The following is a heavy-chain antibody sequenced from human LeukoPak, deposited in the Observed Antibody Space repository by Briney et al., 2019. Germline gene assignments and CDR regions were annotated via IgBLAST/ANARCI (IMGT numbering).Heavy chain of an antibody. D-gene: IGHD2-15*01. CDR3: ARETVAGSRFDP. Sequence: SGPTLVNPSQTLSLTCTVSGGSIPATGTYYWSWIRQPAGKGLEWIGRIYTSGSTYYNPSFKSRVTISVDTSKTRFSLNLSSVTAADTAVYYCARETVAGSRFDPWGQGTLVTVSS. CDR2: IYTSGST. V-gene: IGHV4-61*02. CDR1: GGSIPATGTYY. J-gene: IGHJ5*02.